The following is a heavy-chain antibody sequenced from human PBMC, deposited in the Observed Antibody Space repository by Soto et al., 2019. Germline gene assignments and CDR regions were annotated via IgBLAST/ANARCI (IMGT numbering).Heavy chain of an antibody. J-gene: IGHJ4*02. V-gene: IGHV4-4*02. D-gene: IGHD2-21*01. CDR2: IYHSGST. CDR3: ARDKQGFPDY. CDR1: EGYIRSSSW. Sequence: PSEPMSHTWAVSEGYIRSSSWWRWVRQPPGKGLEWIGEIYHSGSTNYNPSLKSRVTISVDKSKNQFSLKLSSVTASDTAVYYCARDKQGFPDYWGQGTLVTVSS.